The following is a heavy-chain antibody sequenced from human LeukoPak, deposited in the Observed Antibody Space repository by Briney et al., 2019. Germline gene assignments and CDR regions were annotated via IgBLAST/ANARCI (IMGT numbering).Heavy chain of an antibody. J-gene: IGHJ4*02. CDR1: GYTFTSYG. Sequence: ASVKVSCEASGYTFTSYGISWVRQAPGQGLEWMGWISAYNGNTNYAQKLQGRVTMTTDTSTSTAYMELRSLRSDDTAVYYCARDCSSTSCSPKDYWGQGTLVTVSS. CDR3: ARDCSSTSCSPKDY. V-gene: IGHV1-18*01. D-gene: IGHD2-2*01. CDR2: ISAYNGNT.